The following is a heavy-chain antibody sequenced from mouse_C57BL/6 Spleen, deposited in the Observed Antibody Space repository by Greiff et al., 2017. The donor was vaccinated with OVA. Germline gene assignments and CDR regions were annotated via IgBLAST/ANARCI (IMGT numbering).Heavy chain of an antibody. CDR1: GYSFTGYY. CDR2: INSSTGGT. CDR3: ARLNYYGSSWDY. Sequence: EVQLQQSGPELVKPGASVKISCKASGYSFTGYYMNWVKQSPEKSLEWIGEINSSTGGTTYNQKFKAKATLTVDKSSSTAYMQLKSLTSEDSAVYYCARLNYYGSSWDYWGQGTTLTVSS. V-gene: IGHV1-42*01. J-gene: IGHJ2*01. D-gene: IGHD1-1*01.